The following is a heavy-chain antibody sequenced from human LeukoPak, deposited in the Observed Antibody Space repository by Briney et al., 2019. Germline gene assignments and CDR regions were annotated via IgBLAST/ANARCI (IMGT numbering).Heavy chain of an antibody. CDR3: ARGSGYSSSLLLDY. D-gene: IGHD6-19*01. CDR1: GFTFSSYA. J-gene: IGHJ4*02. Sequence: GGSLRLSCAASGFTFSSYAMHWVRQAPGKGLEWVAVISYDGSNKHYADSVKGRFTISRDNSKNTLYLQMNSLRAEDTAVYYCARGSGYSSSLLLDYWGQGTLVTVSS. V-gene: IGHV3-30-3*01. CDR2: ISYDGSNK.